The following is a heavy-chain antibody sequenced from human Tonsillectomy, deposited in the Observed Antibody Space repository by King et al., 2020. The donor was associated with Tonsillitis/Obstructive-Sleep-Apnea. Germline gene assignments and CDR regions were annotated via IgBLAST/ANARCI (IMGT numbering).Heavy chain of an antibody. V-gene: IGHV4-34*01. CDR1: GGSFSTYY. CDR3: ARGMEQDFWGGNYSDTFDI. CDR2: INHSGDA. J-gene: IGHJ3*02. Sequence: VQLQQWGAGLLKPSETLSLSCAVYGGSFSTYYWSWIRQPPEKGLEWVGEINHSGDANYNPSLKSRVTISGDTSKNQFSLRLNSVTAADTAGYYCARGMEQDFWGGNYSDTFDICGQGTMVTVSS. D-gene: IGHD3-3*01.